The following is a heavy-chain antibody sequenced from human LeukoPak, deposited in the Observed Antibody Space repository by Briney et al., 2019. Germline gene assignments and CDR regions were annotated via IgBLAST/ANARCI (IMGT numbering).Heavy chain of an antibody. J-gene: IGHJ3*02. CDR2: IYYSGST. CDR1: GGSISSYY. V-gene: IGHV4-59*05. Sequence: PSETLSLTCTVSGGSISSYYWSWIRQPPGKGLEWIGSIYYSGSTYYNPSLKSRVTISVDTSKNHFSLKLRSVTAADTAVFYCASAPSGPFETWGQGTMVTVSS. CDR3: ASAPSGPFET.